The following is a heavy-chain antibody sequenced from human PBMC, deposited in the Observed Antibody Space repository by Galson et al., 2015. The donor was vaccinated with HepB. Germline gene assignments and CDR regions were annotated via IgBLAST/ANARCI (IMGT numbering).Heavy chain of an antibody. CDR1: GYTFITYG. D-gene: IGHD6-6*01. Sequence: SVKVSCKASGYTFITYGVSWVRQAPGQGLEWMGWISAYNGNTNYVQTFQGRVTMTTDTSTSTAYMELRSLRSEDTAVYYCARDDVAARPGWFDPWGQGTLVTVSS. CDR2: ISAYNGNT. J-gene: IGHJ5*02. V-gene: IGHV1-18*01. CDR3: ARDDVAARPGWFDP.